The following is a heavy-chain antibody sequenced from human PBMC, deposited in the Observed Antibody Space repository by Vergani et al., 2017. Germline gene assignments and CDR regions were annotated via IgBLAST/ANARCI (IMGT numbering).Heavy chain of an antibody. V-gene: IGHV3-53*01. CDR2: IYSGGST. CDR1: GFTVSSNY. J-gene: IGHJ4*02. Sequence: EVQLVESGGGLIQPGGSLRLSCAASGFTVSSNYMSWVRQAPGKGLEWVSVIYSGGSTYYADSVKGRFTISSDNSKNTRYLQMNSLRAEDTAVYYCARDLYESSGYPLDYWGQGTLVTVSS. D-gene: IGHD3-22*01. CDR3: ARDLYESSGYPLDY.